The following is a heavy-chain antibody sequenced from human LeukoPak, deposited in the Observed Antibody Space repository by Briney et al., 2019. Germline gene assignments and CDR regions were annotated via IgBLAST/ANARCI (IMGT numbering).Heavy chain of an antibody. CDR2: INHSGST. CDR3: ARSPYYDFWTPSYYYGMDV. D-gene: IGHD3-3*01. J-gene: IGHJ6*02. Sequence: SETLSLTCAVYGGSFSGYFWSWIRQPPGRGLEWIGEINHSGSTNYNPSLKSRVTISVDTSKNQFSLKLSSVTAADTAVYYCARSPYYDFWTPSYYYGMDVWGQGTTVTVSS. V-gene: IGHV4-34*01. CDR1: GGSFSGYF.